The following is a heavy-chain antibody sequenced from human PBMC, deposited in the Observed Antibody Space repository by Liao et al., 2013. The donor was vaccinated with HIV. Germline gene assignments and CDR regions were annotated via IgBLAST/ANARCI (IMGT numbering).Heavy chain of an antibody. J-gene: IGHJ4*02. V-gene: IGHV4-61*02. D-gene: IGHD6-13*01. CDR1: GGSISSGSYY. CDR3: ARTGLSSSWYYFDY. CDR2: IYTSGST. Sequence: QVQLQESGPGLVKPSQTLSLTCTVSGGSISSGSYYWSWIRQPAGKGLEWIGRIYTSGSTNYNPSLKSRVTISVDTSKNQFSLKLSSVTAADTAVYYCARTGLSSSWYYFDYWGQGTLVTVSS.